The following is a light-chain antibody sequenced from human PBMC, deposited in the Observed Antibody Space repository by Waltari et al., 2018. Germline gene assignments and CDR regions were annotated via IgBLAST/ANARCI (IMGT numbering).Light chain of an antibody. CDR3: ETGGHGTWV. Sequence: QLVLTQSPSASASLGASVKLTCTLSSGHSSNIIAWLQQQPGKGSRYVMQVNSDGSHRKGDEIPDRFSGSSSGAERYLTISSLQSEDEADYYCETGGHGTWVFGGGTKLTVL. J-gene: IGLJ3*02. V-gene: IGLV4-69*01. CDR2: VNSDGSH. CDR1: SGHSSNI.